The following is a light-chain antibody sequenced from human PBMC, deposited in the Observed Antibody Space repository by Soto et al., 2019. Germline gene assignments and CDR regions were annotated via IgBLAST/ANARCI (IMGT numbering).Light chain of an antibody. CDR3: HQYGNSPWT. V-gene: IGKV3-20*01. Sequence: EVVLAQSPGTLSLSPGERATLSCRARQSVSSTYLAWYQQKPGQAPRLLIYGASTRATGIPAGFSGSGSGTEFTLTISSLQSEDFAVYYCHQYGNSPWTFGQGTKVDIK. CDR2: GAS. CDR1: QSVSSTY. J-gene: IGKJ1*01.